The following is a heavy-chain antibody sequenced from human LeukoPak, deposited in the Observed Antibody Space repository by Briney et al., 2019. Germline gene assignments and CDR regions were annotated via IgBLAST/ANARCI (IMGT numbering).Heavy chain of an antibody. J-gene: IGHJ5*02. V-gene: IGHV4-34*01. CDR1: GGSFSGYY. D-gene: IGHD3-10*01. CDR3: AREALLWFGEFNWFDP. CDR2: INHSGST. Sequence: PSETLSLTCAVYGGSFSGYYWSWIRQPPGKGLEWIGEINHSGSTNYNPSLTSRVTISVDTSKNQFSLKLSSVTAADTAVYYCAREALLWFGEFNWFDPWGQGTLVTVSS.